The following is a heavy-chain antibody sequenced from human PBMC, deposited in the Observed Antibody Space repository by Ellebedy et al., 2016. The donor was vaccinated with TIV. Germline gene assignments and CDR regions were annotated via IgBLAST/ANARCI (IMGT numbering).Heavy chain of an antibody. V-gene: IGHV1-8*02. CDR2: MNPHGNT. J-gene: IGHJ4*02. Sequence: ASVKVSXXASRDTFTNFDINWVRQAAGQGLEWMGWMNPHGNTGYAQKFLGRVTLSRDTSISTAYMELSSLRSEDTAVYYCARYISGSGFHHWGQGTLVTVSS. CDR3: ARYISGSGFHH. D-gene: IGHD5-18*01. CDR1: RDTFTNFD.